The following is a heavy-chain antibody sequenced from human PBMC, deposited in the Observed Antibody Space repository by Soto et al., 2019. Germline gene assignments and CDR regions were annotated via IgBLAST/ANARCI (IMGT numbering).Heavy chain of an antibody. Sequence: QVQLQESGPGLVKPSQTLSLTCSVSGGSISTGGYYWNWIRQHPGKGLEWIGYFYYSGSTYYNPSLKCLVTISVNTSKNQFSLKLSSVTAADTAVYYCASSVFPWGHRTLLTVSS. CDR3: ASSVFP. CDR2: FYYSGST. J-gene: IGHJ5*02. D-gene: IGHD6-19*01. CDR1: GGSISTGGYY. V-gene: IGHV4-31*01.